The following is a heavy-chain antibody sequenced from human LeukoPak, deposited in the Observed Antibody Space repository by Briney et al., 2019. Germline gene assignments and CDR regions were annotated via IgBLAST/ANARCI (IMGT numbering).Heavy chain of an antibody. Sequence: PGGSLRLSCAASGFTFSNYWMSWVRQAPGKGLEWVSAISGSGGSTYYADSVKGRFTISRDNSKNTLYLQMNSLRAEDTAVYYCALNPYDSSGYFFYWGQGTLVTVSS. J-gene: IGHJ4*02. CDR1: GFTFSNYW. CDR3: ALNPYDSSGYFFY. CDR2: ISGSGGST. V-gene: IGHV3-23*01. D-gene: IGHD3-22*01.